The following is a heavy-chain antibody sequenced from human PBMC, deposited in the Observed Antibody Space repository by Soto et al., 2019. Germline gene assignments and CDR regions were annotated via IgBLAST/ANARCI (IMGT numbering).Heavy chain of an antibody. V-gene: IGHV1-69*13. CDR3: ARGTNYCSGDSCAHFDY. J-gene: IGHJ4*02. CDR1: GGTFSSYA. D-gene: IGHD2-15*01. CDR2: IIPIFGTA. Sequence: SVKVSCKASGGTFSSYAISWVRQAPGQGLEWMGGIIPIFGTANYAQKFQGRVTITADESTSTAYMELSSLRSEDTAVYYCARGTNYCSGDSCAHFDYWGQGTLVTVSS.